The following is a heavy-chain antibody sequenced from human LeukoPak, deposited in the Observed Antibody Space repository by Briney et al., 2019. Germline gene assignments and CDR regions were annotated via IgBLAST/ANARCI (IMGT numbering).Heavy chain of an antibody. Sequence: GGSLRLSCAASGFTFSTYSMNWVRQAPGKGLEWVSSISSSSSYIYYADSVKGRFTISRDNAKDSLYLQMNGLRAEDTAVYYCARESSGWLQLFDYWGQGTLVTVSS. CDR2: ISSSSSYI. CDR3: ARESSGWLQLFDY. D-gene: IGHD5-24*01. J-gene: IGHJ4*02. CDR1: GFTFSTYS. V-gene: IGHV3-21*01.